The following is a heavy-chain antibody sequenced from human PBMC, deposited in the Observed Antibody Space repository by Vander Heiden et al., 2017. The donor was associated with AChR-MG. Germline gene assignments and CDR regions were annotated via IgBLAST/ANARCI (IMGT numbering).Heavy chain of an antibody. CDR1: GGSISSYY. Sequence: QVQLQESGPGLVKPSETLSLTCTVSGGSISSYYWSWIRQPPGKGLEWIGYIYYSGSTNYNPSLKSRVTISVDTSKNQFSLKLSSGTAADTAVYYCARAGSSPASTLTIGDPLYGYMDVWGKGTTVTVSS. CDR2: IYYSGST. J-gene: IGHJ6*03. D-gene: IGHD3-10*01. V-gene: IGHV4-59*01. CDR3: ARAGSSPASTLTIGDPLYGYMDV.